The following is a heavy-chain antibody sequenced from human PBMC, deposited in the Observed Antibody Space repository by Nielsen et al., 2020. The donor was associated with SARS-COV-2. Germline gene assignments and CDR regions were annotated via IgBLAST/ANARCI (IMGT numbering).Heavy chain of an antibody. J-gene: IGHJ3*02. CDR2: ISYDGSNK. CDR1: GFTFSSYA. CDR3: ARAAFGELSTAFDI. D-gene: IGHD3-10*01. Sequence: GESLKISCAASGFTFSSYAMHWVRQAPGKGLEWVAVISYDGSNKYYADSVKGRFTISRDNSKNTLYLQMNSLRAEDTAVYYCARAAFGELSTAFDIWGQGTMVTVSS. V-gene: IGHV3-30-3*01.